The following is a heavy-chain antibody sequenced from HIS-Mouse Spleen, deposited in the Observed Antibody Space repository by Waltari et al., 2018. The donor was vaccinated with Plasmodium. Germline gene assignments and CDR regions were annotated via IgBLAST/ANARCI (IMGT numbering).Heavy chain of an antibody. Sequence: QVQLVEYGGGVVQPVRSLGLSSPASGFTFNRYAMHWVRQPPGKGLEWVAVISYDGSNKYYADSVKGRFTISRDNSKNTLYLQMNSLRAEDTAVYYCARDRRLAFDYWGQGTLVTVSS. CDR1: GFTFNRYA. D-gene: IGHD2-15*01. CDR2: ISYDGSNK. CDR3: ARDRRLAFDY. V-gene: IGHV3-30-3*01. J-gene: IGHJ4*02.